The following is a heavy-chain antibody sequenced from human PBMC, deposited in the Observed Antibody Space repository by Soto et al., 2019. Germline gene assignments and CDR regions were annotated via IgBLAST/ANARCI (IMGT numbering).Heavy chain of an antibody. Sequence: QVQLGQSGAEVKKPGSSVKVSCKASGGTFSSYAISWVRQAPGQGLEWLGAFVPIVGTADYAQKFQGRVTITADESSNLAYMELRSLRSEDTAVYYCAIGSTFSGEFEFWGQGTPVAVSS. CDR2: FVPIVGTA. V-gene: IGHV1-69*01. CDR3: AIGSTFSGEFEF. D-gene: IGHD1-26*01. CDR1: GGTFSSYA. J-gene: IGHJ4*02.